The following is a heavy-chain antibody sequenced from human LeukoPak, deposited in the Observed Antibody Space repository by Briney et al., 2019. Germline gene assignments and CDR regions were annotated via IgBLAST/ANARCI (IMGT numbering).Heavy chain of an antibody. Sequence: SETLSLTCAVSGYSISSGYYWGWIRQPPGKGLEWIGTFYHTGSTYYNPSLKSRISISADTSKNHLSLKLSSVTAADTAVYYCARVPGIAVATYWFFDLWGRGTLVTVSS. D-gene: IGHD6-19*01. CDR1: GYSISSGYY. V-gene: IGHV4-38-2*01. J-gene: IGHJ2*01. CDR2: FYHTGST. CDR3: ARVPGIAVATYWFFDL.